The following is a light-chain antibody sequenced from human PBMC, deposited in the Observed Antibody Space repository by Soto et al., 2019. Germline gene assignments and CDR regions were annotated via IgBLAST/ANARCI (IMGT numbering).Light chain of an antibody. V-gene: IGLV3-21*02. CDR3: QVWDSSSDHYV. Sequence: SYELTQPPSVSVAPGQTARITCGGNNIGSKSVHWYQQKPGQAPVLVVYHDTDRPSGIPERFSGSNSGNTATLTISRVEAGDEADYYCQVWDSSSDHYVFGTGTQLTVL. CDR1: NIGSKS. J-gene: IGLJ1*01. CDR2: HDT.